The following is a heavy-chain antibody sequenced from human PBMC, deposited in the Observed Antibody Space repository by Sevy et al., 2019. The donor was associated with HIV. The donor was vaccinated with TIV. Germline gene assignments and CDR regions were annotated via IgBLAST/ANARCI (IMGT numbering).Heavy chain of an antibody. D-gene: IGHD2-2*01. CDR2: INHNSRGT. CDR1: GYTFTGYY. V-gene: IGHV1-2*02. CDR3: ARDLSSIYCSSTSCYFNWLDA. Sequence: ASVKVSCKASGYTFTGYYMHWVRQAPGQGLEWMGWINHNSRGTNYAQKFQGRVTMTRDTSISTAYMELSRLRSDDTAVYCCARDLSSIYCSSTSCYFNWLDAWGQGTLVTVSS. J-gene: IGHJ5*02.